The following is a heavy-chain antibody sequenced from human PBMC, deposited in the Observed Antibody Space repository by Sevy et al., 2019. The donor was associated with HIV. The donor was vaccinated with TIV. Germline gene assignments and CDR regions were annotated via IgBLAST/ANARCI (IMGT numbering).Heavy chain of an antibody. CDR3: ARAVVVVAATTGYYGMDV. J-gene: IGHJ6*02. V-gene: IGHV3-21*01. Sequence: GGSLRLSCAASGFTFSSYSMNWVRQAPGKGLEWVSSISSSSSYIYYADSVKGRFTISRDKAKNSLYLQMNSLRAEDTAVYYCARAVVVVAATTGYYGMDVWGQGTTVTVSS. D-gene: IGHD2-15*01. CDR1: GFTFSSYS. CDR2: ISSSSSYI.